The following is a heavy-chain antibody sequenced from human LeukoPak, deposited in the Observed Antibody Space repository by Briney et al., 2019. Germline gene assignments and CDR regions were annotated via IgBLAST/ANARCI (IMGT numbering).Heavy chain of an antibody. CDR2: IIASSGAT. CDR3: VKGGYDYIEVAYFDF. V-gene: IGHV3-23*01. D-gene: IGHD5-12*01. J-gene: IGHJ4*02. CDR1: GFSFNNYA. Sequence: GGSLRLSCAASGFSFNNYAMSWVRQAPGKGLEWVSLIIASSGATFYADSVKGRFTISRDTSKNTLYLQLNSLRLEDTAVYYCVKGGYDYIEVAYFDFWGQGTLVTVSS.